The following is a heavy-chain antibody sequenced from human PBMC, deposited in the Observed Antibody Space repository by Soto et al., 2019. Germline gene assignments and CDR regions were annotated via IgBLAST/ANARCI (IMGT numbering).Heavy chain of an antibody. CDR1: GFTFGTYA. D-gene: IGHD1-1*01. V-gene: IGHV3-23*01. CDR2: ISANGGRA. Sequence: GGSLRLSCAASGFTFGTYALSWVRQAPGKGLEWVSSISANGGRAYYADSVKGRFTISRDNSWNTVYLQMSSLSAGDTAIYYCAKDMKTTGTNVIFDSWGQGTLFTSP. CDR3: AKDMKTTGTNVIFDS. J-gene: IGHJ4*02.